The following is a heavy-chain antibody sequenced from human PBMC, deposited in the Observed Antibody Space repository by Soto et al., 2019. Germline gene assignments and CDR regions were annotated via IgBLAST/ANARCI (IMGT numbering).Heavy chain of an antibody. D-gene: IGHD1-26*01. V-gene: IGHV3-15*07. J-gene: IGHJ6*02. Sequence: EVQLVESGGGLVNPGGSLRLSCAASGFTFSNSWMNWVRQAPGKGLEWFGRIKSKTDGGTTDYAAPVKGRFTISRDDSKNTLYLQMNSLKTEDTAVYYCNPGGSYYLWDYYYGMDVWGQGNTVTVSS. CDR3: NPGGSYYLWDYYYGMDV. CDR1: GFTFSNSW. CDR2: IKSKTDGGTT.